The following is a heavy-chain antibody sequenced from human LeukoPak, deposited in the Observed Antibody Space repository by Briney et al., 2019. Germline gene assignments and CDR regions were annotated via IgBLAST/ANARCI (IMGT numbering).Heavy chain of an antibody. CDR1: GYIFTNYA. CDR3: ARTPVGPAAGGANWFDP. Sequence: ASVKVSCKASGYIFTNYAMHWVRRAPGQRLEWMGWISAYNGNTNYAQKLQGRVTMTTDTSTSTAYMELRSLRSDDTAVYYCARTPVGPAAGGANWFDPWGQGTLVTVPS. CDR2: ISAYNGNT. D-gene: IGHD2-2*01. V-gene: IGHV1-18*01. J-gene: IGHJ5*02.